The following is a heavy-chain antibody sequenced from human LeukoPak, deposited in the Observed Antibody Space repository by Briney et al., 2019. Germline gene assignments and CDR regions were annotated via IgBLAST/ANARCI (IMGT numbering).Heavy chain of an antibody. V-gene: IGHV3-21*01. CDR1: GFTFSSYS. J-gene: IGHJ3*02. CDR2: ISSSSSYI. CDR3: ARDSVAHDAFDI. D-gene: IGHD3-10*01. Sequence: PGGSLRLSCAASGFTFSSYSMDWVRQAPGKGLEWVSSISSSSSYIYYADSVKGRFTISRDNAKDSLYLQVNSVRAEDTAVYYCARDSVAHDAFDIWGQGTMVTVSS.